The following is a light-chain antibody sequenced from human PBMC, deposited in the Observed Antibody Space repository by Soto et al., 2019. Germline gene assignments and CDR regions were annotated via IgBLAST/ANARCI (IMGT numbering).Light chain of an antibody. CDR3: QQRSSWPPL. Sequence: EIVLTQSPATLSLYPGERATLSCRASQSIGSYLVWYQQKPGQAPRLLIHGASNRATGIPARFSGSGSGTDFTLTISSLEHEDFAVYYCQQRSSWPPLFGQGTRLEIK. CDR1: QSIGSY. V-gene: IGKV3-11*01. J-gene: IGKJ5*01. CDR2: GAS.